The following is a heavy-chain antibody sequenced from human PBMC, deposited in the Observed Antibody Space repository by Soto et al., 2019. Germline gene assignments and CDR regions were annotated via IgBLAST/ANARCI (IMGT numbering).Heavy chain of an antibody. D-gene: IGHD6-19*01. J-gene: IGHJ6*02. CDR3: ARVGWDYYYYYGMDV. Sequence: PSETLALTCTVSGGPISSGDYYWSWIRQPPGKGLEWIGYIYYSGSTYYNPSLKSRVTISVDTSKNQFSLKLSSVTAADTAVYYCARVGWDYYYYYGMDVWGQGTTVTVSS. V-gene: IGHV4-30-4*01. CDR1: GGPISSGDYY. CDR2: IYYSGST.